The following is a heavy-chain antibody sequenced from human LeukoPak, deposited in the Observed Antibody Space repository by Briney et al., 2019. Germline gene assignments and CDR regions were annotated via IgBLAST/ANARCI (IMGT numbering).Heavy chain of an antibody. D-gene: IGHD3-10*01. CDR3: ARDPGTDPGIAFDI. Sequence: GGSLRLSCAASGFTFSSYWMGWVRQAPGKGLEWVANIKQDGSEKYYVDSVKGRFTTSRDNAKNSLYLQMNSLRAEDTAVYYCARDPGTDPGIAFDIWGQGTMVTVSS. V-gene: IGHV3-7*01. J-gene: IGHJ3*02. CDR1: GFTFSSYW. CDR2: IKQDGSEK.